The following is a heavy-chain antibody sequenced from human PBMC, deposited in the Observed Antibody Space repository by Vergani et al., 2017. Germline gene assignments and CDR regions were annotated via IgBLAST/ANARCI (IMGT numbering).Heavy chain of an antibody. CDR2: INHSGST. Sequence: QVQLQQWGAGLLKPSETLSLTCAVYGGSFSGYYWSWIRQPPGKGLEWIGEINHSGSTNYNPSLKSRVTISVDTSKNQFSLKLSSVTAADTAVYYCARGLNAGITIFGVVAHFDYWGQGTLVTVSS. CDR1: GGSFSGYY. CDR3: ARGLNAGITIFGVVAHFDY. J-gene: IGHJ4*02. D-gene: IGHD3-3*01. V-gene: IGHV4-34*01.